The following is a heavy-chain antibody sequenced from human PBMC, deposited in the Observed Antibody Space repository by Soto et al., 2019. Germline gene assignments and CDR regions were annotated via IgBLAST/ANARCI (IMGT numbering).Heavy chain of an antibody. CDR2: IYYSAST. Sequence: QVQLQESGPGLVKPSQTLSLTCTVSGGSISIGGYYWSWIRQHPGKGLEWIGYIYYSASTYYNPSLKSRVTISLDTSKNQFSLKLSSVTAADTAVYYCARDLVMSAYSGYDFEGYFDYWGQGTLVTVSS. V-gene: IGHV4-31*03. J-gene: IGHJ4*02. CDR3: ARDLVMSAYSGYDFEGYFDY. CDR1: GGSISIGGYY. D-gene: IGHD5-12*01.